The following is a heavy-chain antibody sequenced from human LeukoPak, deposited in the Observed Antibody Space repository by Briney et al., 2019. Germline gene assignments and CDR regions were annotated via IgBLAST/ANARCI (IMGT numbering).Heavy chain of an antibody. Sequence: GGSLRLSRAASGFTFSSYWMHWVRHAPGRGRVWGSRINSDGSSTSYADSVKGRFTISRDNSKNTLYLQMNSLRAEDTAVYYCAKDLTTVGPPVFDYWGQGTLVTVSS. CDR1: GFTFSSYW. J-gene: IGHJ4*02. CDR2: INSDGSST. V-gene: IGHV3-74*01. CDR3: AKDLTTVGPPVFDY. D-gene: IGHD4-11*01.